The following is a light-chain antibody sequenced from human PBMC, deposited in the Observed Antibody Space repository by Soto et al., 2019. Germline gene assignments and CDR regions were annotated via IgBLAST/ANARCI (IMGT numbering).Light chain of an antibody. CDR2: RDT. CDR3: QSADSSGTPVV. J-gene: IGLJ2*01. V-gene: IGLV3-25*03. CDR1: ELPNQY. Sequence: SSELTQSPSVSVSPGQTARITCSGDELPNQYAYWYQQKSGQAPLLLIYRDTERPSGVPERFSGSSSGTTVTLTIGGVQAGDEAEYYCQSADSSGTPVVFGGGTKVTVL.